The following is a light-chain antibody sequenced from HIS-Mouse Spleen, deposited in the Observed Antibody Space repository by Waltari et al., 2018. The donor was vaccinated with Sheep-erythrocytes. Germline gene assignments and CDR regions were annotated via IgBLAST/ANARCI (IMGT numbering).Light chain of an antibody. V-gene: IGLV2-11*01. J-gene: IGLJ1*01. CDR1: SSDVGGYNY. Sequence: QSALTQPRSVSGSPGQSVTISCTGTSSDVGGYNYVSWYQQHPGKAPKLMIYDVSKRPSGVPDGFSGSKSGTTASLTISGLQAEDEADYYCCSYAGSYNHVFATGTKVTVL. CDR3: CSYAGSYNHV. CDR2: DVS.